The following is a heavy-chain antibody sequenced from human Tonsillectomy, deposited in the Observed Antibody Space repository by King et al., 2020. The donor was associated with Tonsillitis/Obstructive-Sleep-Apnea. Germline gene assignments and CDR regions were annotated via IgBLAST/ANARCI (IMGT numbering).Heavy chain of an antibody. V-gene: IGHV4-34*01. J-gene: IGHJ6*03. CDR2: LNHSGST. D-gene: IGHD4-17*01. CDR1: GGSFSGYY. Sequence: VQLQQWGAGLLKPSETLPLTCAVYGGSFSGYYWSWIRQPPGKGLEWIGELNHSGSTNYNPSLKSRVTISGDTSKNQFSLKLSSVTAADTAVYYCARGESNYGDYSDYYYYMDVWGKGTTVTVSS. CDR3: ARGESNYGDYSDYYYYMDV.